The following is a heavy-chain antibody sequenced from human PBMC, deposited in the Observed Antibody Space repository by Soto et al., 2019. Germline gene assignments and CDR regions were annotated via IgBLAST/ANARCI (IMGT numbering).Heavy chain of an antibody. CDR3: ASRVEGLYSGNDRYYFDY. J-gene: IGHJ4*02. D-gene: IGHD5-12*01. CDR1: EGKIRDLD. Sequence: VTRTVSEGKIRDLDWRCILKHKGKGLEWIGTIYYSGTSYHNPSLKSRVTISVDTSKNQFSLTLTSVTAADTAVYYCASRVEGLYSGNDRYYFDYWGQGTLVTVSS. V-gene: IGHV4-59*04. CDR2: IYYSGTS.